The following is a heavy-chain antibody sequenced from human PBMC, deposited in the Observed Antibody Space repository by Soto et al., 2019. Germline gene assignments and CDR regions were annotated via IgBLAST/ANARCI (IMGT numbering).Heavy chain of an antibody. D-gene: IGHD2-2*03. J-gene: IGHJ4*02. Sequence: EVQVLESGGGLVQPGGSLRLSCAATGFTFSDFAMSWVRQAPGKGLEWVSRIYGGGNGPHYADSVKGRVTLSRVNSKNTLYLQMNSLRAEDTAVYYCAKMEGMDPWAYSFDYWGQGTLVTVSS. CDR1: GFTFSDFA. CDR2: IYGGGNGP. CDR3: AKMEGMDPWAYSFDY. V-gene: IGHV3-23*01.